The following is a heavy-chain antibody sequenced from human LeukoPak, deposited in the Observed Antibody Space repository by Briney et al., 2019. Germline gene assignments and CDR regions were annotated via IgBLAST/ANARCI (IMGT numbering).Heavy chain of an antibody. J-gene: IGHJ4*02. CDR2: IRSKAYGGTT. D-gene: IGHD3-10*01. Sequence: GGSLRLSCPASGFTFGDYAMSWVRQAPGKGLEWVGFIRSKAYGGTTEYAASVKGRFTISRDDSNSIAYLQMNSLKTEDTAVYYCTRDAAVRGVIISLFFDYWGQGTLVTVSS. V-gene: IGHV3-49*04. CDR3: TRDAAVRGVIISLFFDY. CDR1: GFTFGDYA.